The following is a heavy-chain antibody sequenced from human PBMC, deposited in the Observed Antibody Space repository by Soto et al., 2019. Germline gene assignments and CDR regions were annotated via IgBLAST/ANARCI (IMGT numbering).Heavy chain of an antibody. V-gene: IGHV3-30*03. CDR1: GFTFSSYG. J-gene: IGHJ4*02. CDR3: SPWFGAFDY. CDR2: IAYDGSNK. D-gene: IGHD3-10*01. Sequence: QVQLVESGGGVVQPGRSLRLSCAASGFTFSSYGMHWVRQAPGKGLEWVAVIAYDGSNKYYAESVKGRFTISRDNSKNTLYLQMNSRRAEDTAVYYCSPWFGAFDYWGKGTLVTVSS.